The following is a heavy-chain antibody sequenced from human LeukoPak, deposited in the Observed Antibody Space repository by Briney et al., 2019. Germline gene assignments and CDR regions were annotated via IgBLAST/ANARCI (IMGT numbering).Heavy chain of an antibody. CDR3: AKGTHLTMIVVVTPYYFDY. D-gene: IGHD3-22*01. Sequence: PGGSLRLSCAASGFTFSSYAMSWVRPAPGKGLEWVSAISGSGGSTYYADSVKGRFTISRDNSKNTLYLQMNSLRAEDTAVYYCAKGTHLTMIVVVTPYYFDYWGQGTLVTVSS. CDR1: GFTFSSYA. CDR2: ISGSGGST. V-gene: IGHV3-23*01. J-gene: IGHJ4*02.